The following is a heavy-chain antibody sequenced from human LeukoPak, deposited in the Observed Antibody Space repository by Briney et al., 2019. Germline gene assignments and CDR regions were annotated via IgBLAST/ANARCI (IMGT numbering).Heavy chain of an antibody. CDR3: VRDRDYSAGFPYYYMDV. CDR2: IWDDGSSK. CDR1: GFTVSSFG. D-gene: IGHD4-11*01. Sequence: GRSLRLSCAASGFTVSSFGMHWVRQAPGKGLGWVALIWDDGSSKNYADSVKGRFTISRDNSKNTLYLQTDSLRVDDTAVYYCVRDRDYSAGFPYYYMDVWGTGTTVTVSS. J-gene: IGHJ6*03. V-gene: IGHV3-33*01.